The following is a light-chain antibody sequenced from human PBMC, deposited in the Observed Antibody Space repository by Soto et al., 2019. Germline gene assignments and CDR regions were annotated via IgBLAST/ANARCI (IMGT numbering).Light chain of an antibody. CDR3: QQYGTSPPYS. CDR2: AAS. V-gene: IGKV3-20*01. J-gene: IGKJ2*01. Sequence: EIVLTQSPDTLSVSPGEGATLSCRASESFSGSLAWYQQKPGQAPRLVMFAASSRATGIPDRFSGSGSGTDFTLTISRLEPEDSAVYYCQQYGTSPPYSFGQGTKLEIK. CDR1: ESFSGS.